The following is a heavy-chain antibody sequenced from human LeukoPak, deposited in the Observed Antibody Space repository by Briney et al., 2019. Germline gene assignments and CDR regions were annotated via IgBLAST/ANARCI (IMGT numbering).Heavy chain of an antibody. CDR2: IKQDGSEK. V-gene: IGHV3-7*01. CDR3: AREEVVVAATTPDAFDI. D-gene: IGHD2-15*01. J-gene: IGHJ3*02. CDR1: GFTVSSNY. Sequence: GGSLRLSCAAFGFTVSSNYMTWVRQAPGKGLEWVANIKQDGSEKYYVDSVKGRFTISRDNAKNSLYLQMNSLRAEDTAVYYCAREEVVVAATTPDAFDIWGQGTMVTVSS.